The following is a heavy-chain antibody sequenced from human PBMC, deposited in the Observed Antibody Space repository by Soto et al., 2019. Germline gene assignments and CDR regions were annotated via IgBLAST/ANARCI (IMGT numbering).Heavy chain of an antibody. V-gene: IGHV4-30-4*01. CDR3: ARDPLHLSSY. Sequence: QVQLQESGPGLVKPSQTLSLTCXXXGGXXXXXXXXXXXXXXXXGKGLEWIGYLSYSGSTYYNPSLKXQXTISVDXSKXQFSXXXTSVTAADSAVYYCARDPLHLSSYWGQGTLVTVSS. J-gene: IGHJ4*02. CDR2: LSYSGST. CDR1: GGXXXXXXXX.